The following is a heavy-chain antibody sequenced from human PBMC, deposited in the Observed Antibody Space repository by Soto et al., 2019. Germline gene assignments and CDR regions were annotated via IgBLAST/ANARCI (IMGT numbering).Heavy chain of an antibody. Sequence: SETLSLTCTVSGGSISSYYWSWIRQPPGKGLEWIGYIYYSGSTNYNPSLKRRVTISVDTSKNQFSLKLSSVTAADTAVYYCARLGATLRPPSNWFDPWGQGTLVTVSS. CDR3: ARLGATLRPPSNWFDP. CDR2: IYYSGST. D-gene: IGHD3-10*01. J-gene: IGHJ5*02. V-gene: IGHV4-59*01. CDR1: GGSISSYY.